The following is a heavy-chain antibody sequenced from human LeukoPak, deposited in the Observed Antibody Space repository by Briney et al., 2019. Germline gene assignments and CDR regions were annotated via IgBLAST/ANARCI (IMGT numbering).Heavy chain of an antibody. CDR3: ARDLYGGSLPVSWFDP. CDR1: GYTFTSYG. J-gene: IGHJ5*02. CDR2: ISDYNGIT. Sequence: ASVKVSCKASGYTFTSYGISWVRQAPGQGLEWMGWISDYNGITNYAQKLQGRVTMTTDTSTSTAYMEMRSLRSEDTAVYYCARDLYGGSLPVSWFDPWGQGTLVTVSS. V-gene: IGHV1-18*01. D-gene: IGHD4-17*01.